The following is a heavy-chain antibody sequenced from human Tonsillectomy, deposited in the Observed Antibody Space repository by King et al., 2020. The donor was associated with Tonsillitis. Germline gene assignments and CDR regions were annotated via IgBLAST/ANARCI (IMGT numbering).Heavy chain of an antibody. CDR1: GYTFISYY. V-gene: IGHV1-46*03. Sequence: QLVQSGAEVKKPGASVKVSCKASGYTFISYYIQWVRQAPGQGLEWMGVINPNGGSTRYAQKFQGRVTMTRDTSTSTVYMELSSLRSEDTAVYYCARDEDYYDSSVDYWGQGTLVTVSS. CDR2: INPNGGST. J-gene: IGHJ4*02. D-gene: IGHD3-22*01. CDR3: ARDEDYYDSSVDY.